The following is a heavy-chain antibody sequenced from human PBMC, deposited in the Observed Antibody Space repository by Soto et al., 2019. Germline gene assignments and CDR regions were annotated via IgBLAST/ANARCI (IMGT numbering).Heavy chain of an antibody. CDR3: AREPLP. CDR1: GGSISSGGYY. J-gene: IGHJ4*02. V-gene: IGHV4-31*03. Sequence: QVQLQESGQGLVKPSQTLSLTFTVAGGSISSGGYYWSWIRQHPGKGLEWIGYIYYSGTTYYTYDNQSLKSRVTISVDTSKNQFSLKLSSVTAADTAVYYCAREPLPWGQGTLVTVYS. CDR2: IYYSGTT.